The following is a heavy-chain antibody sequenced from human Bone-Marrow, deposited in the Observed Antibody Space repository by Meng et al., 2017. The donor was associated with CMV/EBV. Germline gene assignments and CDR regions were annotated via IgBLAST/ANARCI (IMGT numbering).Heavy chain of an antibody. D-gene: IGHD6-19*01. CDR2: IIPIFGTA. V-gene: IGHV1-69*05. CDR1: GYTFTSYG. CDR3: ARGPVAVAGIVDY. J-gene: IGHJ4*02. Sequence: SVKVSCKASGYTFTSYGISWVRQAPGQGLEWMGGIIPIFGTANYAQKFQGRVTITTDESTSTAYMELSSLRSEDTAVYYCARGPVAVAGIVDYWGQGTLVTVSS.